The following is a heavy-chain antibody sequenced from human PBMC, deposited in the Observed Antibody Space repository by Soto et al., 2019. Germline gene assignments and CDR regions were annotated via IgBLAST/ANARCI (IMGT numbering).Heavy chain of an antibody. CDR3: ARARRPRLPYYDSSGYAVFDY. Sequence: SETLSLTCAVYGGSFSGYYWSWIRQPPGKGLEWIGEINHSGSTNDNPSLKSRVTISVDTSKNQFSLKLSSATAADTAVYYCARARRPRLPYYDSSGYAVFDYWGQGTLVTVSS. D-gene: IGHD3-22*01. J-gene: IGHJ4*02. CDR2: INHSGST. V-gene: IGHV4-34*01. CDR1: GGSFSGYY.